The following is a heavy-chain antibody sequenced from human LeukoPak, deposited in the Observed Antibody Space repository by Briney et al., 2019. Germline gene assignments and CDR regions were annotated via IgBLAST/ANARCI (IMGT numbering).Heavy chain of an antibody. CDR2: IWYDGSNK. CDR3: AREEYNWNGVFDY. CDR1: GFTFSSYG. Sequence: GRSLRLSCAASGFTFSSYGMHWVRQAPGKGLEWVAVIWYDGSNKYYADSVKGRFTISRDNSKNTLYLQMNSPRAEDTAVYYCAREEYNWNGVFDYWGQGTLVTVSS. V-gene: IGHV3-33*01. J-gene: IGHJ4*02. D-gene: IGHD1-1*01.